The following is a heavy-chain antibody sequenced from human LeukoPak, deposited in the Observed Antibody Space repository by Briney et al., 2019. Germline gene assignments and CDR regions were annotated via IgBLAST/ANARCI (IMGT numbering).Heavy chain of an antibody. D-gene: IGHD3-10*01. CDR1: GGAISSYY. CDR3: AREDTYYYGSGSYSS. J-gene: IGHJ4*02. Sequence: PSETLSLTCTVSGGAISSYYWSWIRQPPGKGLEWIGYIYYSGSTNYNPSLKSRVTISVDRSKNQFSLKLSSVTAADTAVYYCAREDTYYYGSGSYSSWGQGTLVTVSS. V-gene: IGHV4-59*12. CDR2: IYYSGST.